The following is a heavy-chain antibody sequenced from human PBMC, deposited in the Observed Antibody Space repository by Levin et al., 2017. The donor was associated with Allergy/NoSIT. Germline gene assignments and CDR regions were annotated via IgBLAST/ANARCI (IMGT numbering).Heavy chain of an antibody. Sequence: GGSLRLSCAASGFTFSDYYMSWIRQAPGKGLEWVSYISSSGSTIYYADSVKGRFTISRDNAKNSLYLQMNSLRAEDTAVYYCARDQVAVAGSSQAYYYYGMDVWGQGTTVTVSS. CDR2: ISSSGSTI. D-gene: IGHD6-19*01. V-gene: IGHV3-11*01. J-gene: IGHJ6*02. CDR3: ARDQVAVAGSSQAYYYYGMDV. CDR1: GFTFSDYY.